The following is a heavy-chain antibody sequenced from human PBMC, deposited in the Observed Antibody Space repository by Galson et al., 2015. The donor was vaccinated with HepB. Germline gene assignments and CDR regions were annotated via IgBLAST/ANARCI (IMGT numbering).Heavy chain of an antibody. CDR2: IKSKTDGGTT. V-gene: IGHV3-15*01. D-gene: IGHD2-15*01. CDR3: TTRRYCSGGSCYSGSAFDI. J-gene: IGHJ3*02. Sequence: SLRLSCAASGFTFSNAWMSWVRQAPGKGLEWVGRIKSKTDGGTTDYAAPVKGRFTISRDDSKNTLYLQMNSLKTEDTAVYYCTTRRYCSGGSCYSGSAFDIWGQGTMVTVSS. CDR1: GFTFSNAW.